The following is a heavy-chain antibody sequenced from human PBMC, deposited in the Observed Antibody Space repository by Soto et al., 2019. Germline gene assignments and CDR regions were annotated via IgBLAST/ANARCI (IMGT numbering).Heavy chain of an antibody. CDR2: ISYDGSNK. D-gene: IGHD2-21*01. CDR1: GFTLSSYA. Sequence: GGSLRISCAASGFTLSSYAMHLVRQAPGKGLEWVAVISYDGSNKYYADSVKGRFTISRDNSKNTLYLQMNSLRAEDTAVYYCAREVEIATFTGLGYYYAIDFWGPGTMVTVSS. J-gene: IGHJ6*02. CDR3: AREVEIATFTGLGYYYAIDF. V-gene: IGHV3-30-3*01.